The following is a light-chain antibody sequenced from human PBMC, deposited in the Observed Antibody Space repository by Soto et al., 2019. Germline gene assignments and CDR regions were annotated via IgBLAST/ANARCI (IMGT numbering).Light chain of an antibody. Sequence: QSALTQPASVSRSPGQSITISCTGTSSDVGLYDYVSWYQQHPGKAPQLMIYAVSNRPSGVSNHFSASKSGNTASLFISGLQAEDEADYYCSSYTSDSSYVFGSGTKVTVL. CDR1: SSDVGLYDY. J-gene: IGLJ1*01. CDR2: AVS. CDR3: SSYTSDSSYV. V-gene: IGLV2-14*01.